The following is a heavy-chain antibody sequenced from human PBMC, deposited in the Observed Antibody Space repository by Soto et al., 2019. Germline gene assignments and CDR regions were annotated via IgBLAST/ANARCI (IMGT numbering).Heavy chain of an antibody. V-gene: IGHV4-39*01. CDR1: GGSISSSHYY. CDR3: ARRIVATETLDY. D-gene: IGHD5-12*01. Sequence: SETLSLTCTVSGGSISSSHYYWGWIRQPPGKGLEWIGTIYYAGSTKYNPSLNSRVTISVDTSKNQFSLTVTSVTAADTAVYYCARRIVATETLDYWGQGTLVTVSS. CDR2: IYYAGST. J-gene: IGHJ4*02.